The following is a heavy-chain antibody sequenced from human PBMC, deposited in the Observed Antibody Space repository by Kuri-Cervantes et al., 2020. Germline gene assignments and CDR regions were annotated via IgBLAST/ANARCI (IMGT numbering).Heavy chain of an antibody. V-gene: IGHV1-69*06. CDR1: GYTFTNYF. D-gene: IGHD5-12*01. Sequence: SVKVSCKASGYTFTNYFMHWVRQAPGRGLEWMGGIIPIFGTANYAQKFQGRVTITADKSTSTAYMELSSLRSDDTAVYYCARGDPVTTITSFDYWGQGTLVTVSS. CDR2: IIPIFGTA. CDR3: ARGDPVTTITSFDY. J-gene: IGHJ4*02.